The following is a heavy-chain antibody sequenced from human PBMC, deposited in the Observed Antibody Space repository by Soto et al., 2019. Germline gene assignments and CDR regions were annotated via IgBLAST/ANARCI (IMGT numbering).Heavy chain of an antibody. J-gene: IGHJ4*02. CDR1: GGSIRSSNW. D-gene: IGHD1-26*01. CDR3: ARLYRGSYEVVY. Sequence: QVQLQESGPGLVKPSGTLSLTCALSGGSIRSSNWWSWVRQPPGKGLEWIGEIYHSGSTNYNPSLKSRGTISVDKSKNQFSLKLSSVTAADTAVYYGARLYRGSYEVVYWGRGTLVTVSS. CDR2: IYHSGST. V-gene: IGHV4-4*02.